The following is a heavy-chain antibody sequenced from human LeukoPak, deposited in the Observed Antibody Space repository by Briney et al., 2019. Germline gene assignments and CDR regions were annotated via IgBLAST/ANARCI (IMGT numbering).Heavy chain of an antibody. J-gene: IGHJ4*02. CDR3: AKDGYYYDSRNYSVIYYFDY. CDR2: ISGGGGRT. V-gene: IGHV3-23*01. D-gene: IGHD3-22*01. CDR1: GFAFSSNA. Sequence: PGGSLRLSCAAGGFAFSSNAMSWVRQAPGKGLEWVAIISGGGGRTYYADSVKGRFTISRDNSKNTLYLQINSLRAEDTAVYYCAKDGYYYDSRNYSVIYYFDYWGQGTLVTVSS.